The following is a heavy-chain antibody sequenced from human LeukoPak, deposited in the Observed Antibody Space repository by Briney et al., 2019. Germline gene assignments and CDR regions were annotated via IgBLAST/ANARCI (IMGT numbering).Heavy chain of an antibody. J-gene: IGHJ4*02. CDR2: FDPEDGET. Sequence: ASVKVSCKVSGYTLTELSMHWVRQAPGEGLEWMGGFDPEDGETIYAQKFQDRVTMTEDTSRDTAYMELSSLRSEDTAVYYCATDITVTTVGSVDYWGQGTLVTVSS. CDR1: GYTLTELS. V-gene: IGHV1-24*01. CDR3: ATDITVTTVGSVDY. D-gene: IGHD4-11*01.